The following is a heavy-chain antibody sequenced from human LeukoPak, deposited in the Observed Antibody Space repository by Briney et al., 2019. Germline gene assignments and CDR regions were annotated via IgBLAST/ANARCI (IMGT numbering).Heavy chain of an antibody. V-gene: IGHV3-23*01. CDR1: GFTFSSYA. J-gene: IGHJ4*02. Sequence: GGSLRLSCAASGFTFSSYAMSWVRQAPGKGLEWVSAISGSGGSTYYADSVRGRFAISRDNSKSTLYLQMSSLRVEDTAVYYCLKDFGRNLGGPGYWGRGTLVTVSP. CDR2: ISGSGGST. CDR3: LKDFGRNLGGPGY. D-gene: IGHD3-10*01.